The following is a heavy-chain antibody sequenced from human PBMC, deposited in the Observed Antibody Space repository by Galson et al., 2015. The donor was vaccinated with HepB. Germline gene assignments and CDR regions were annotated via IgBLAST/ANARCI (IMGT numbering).Heavy chain of an antibody. CDR2: ISSSSSYI. CDR1: GFTFSSYS. V-gene: IGHV3-21*01. CDR3: ARDSGYSYELYNWFDP. Sequence: SLRLSCAASGFTFSSYSMNWVRQAPGKGLEWVSSISSSSSYIYYADSVKGRFTISRDNAKNSLYLQMNSLRAEDTAVYYCARDSGYSYELYNWFDPWGQGTLVTVSS. J-gene: IGHJ5*02. D-gene: IGHD5-24*01.